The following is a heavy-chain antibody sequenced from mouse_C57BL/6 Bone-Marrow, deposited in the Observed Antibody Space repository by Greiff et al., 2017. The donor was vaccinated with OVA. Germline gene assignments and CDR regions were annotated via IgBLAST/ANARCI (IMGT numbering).Heavy chain of an antibody. Sequence: QVQLQQPGAELVMPGASVKLSCKASGYTFTSYWMHWVKQRPGQGLEWIGEIDPSDSYTTYNQKFKGKSTLTVDKSSSTAYMQLSSLTSEDSAVYYCARGGRGLDYWGQGTTLTVSS. V-gene: IGHV1-69*01. CDR3: ARGGRGLDY. J-gene: IGHJ2*01. CDR2: IDPSDSYT. CDR1: GYTFTSYW.